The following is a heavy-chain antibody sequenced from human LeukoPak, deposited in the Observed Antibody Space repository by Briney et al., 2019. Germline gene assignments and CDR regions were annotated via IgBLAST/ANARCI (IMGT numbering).Heavy chain of an antibody. CDR1: GGTFSSYA. V-gene: IGHV1-69*05. J-gene: IGHJ3*02. D-gene: IGHD4-23*01. CDR3: ARKMVVTDAFDI. CDR2: IIPVFGTA. Sequence: SVKVSCKASGGTFSSYAISWVRQAPGQGLEWMGRIIPVFGTANYAQKFQGGVTITTDESTSTAYMELSSLRSEDTAVYYCARKMVVTDAFDIWGQGTMVTVSS.